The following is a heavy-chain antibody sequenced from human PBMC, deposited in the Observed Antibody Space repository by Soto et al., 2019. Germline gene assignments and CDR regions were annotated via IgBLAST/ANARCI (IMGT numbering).Heavy chain of an antibody. CDR3: ARDRGGHYGMDV. D-gene: IGHD3-16*01. J-gene: IGHJ6*02. CDR1: GFTVSSNY. Sequence: EVQLVESGGALVQPDGSLRLSCAASGFTVSSNYMNWVRQAPGKGLEWVSVIYSGGNTYYADSVRGRFTISRDDSKNTLYLQLNSLRAEDTAVYYCARDRGGHYGMDVWGQGTTVTVSS. CDR2: IYSGGNT. V-gene: IGHV3-66*01.